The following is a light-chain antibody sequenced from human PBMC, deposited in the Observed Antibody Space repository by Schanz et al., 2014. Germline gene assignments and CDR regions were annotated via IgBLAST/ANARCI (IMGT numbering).Light chain of an antibody. CDR1: SSNVGGYNY. CDR2: DVN. CDR3: SSYRRNSTTTHVV. J-gene: IGLJ2*01. Sequence: QSALTQPRSVSGSPGQSVAISCTGTSSNVGGYNYVSWYQQHPGKAPKLMIYDVNNRPSGVSNRFSGSKSGNTASLTISGLQAEDEADYYCSSYRRNSTTTHVVFGGGTKLTVL. V-gene: IGLV2-14*01.